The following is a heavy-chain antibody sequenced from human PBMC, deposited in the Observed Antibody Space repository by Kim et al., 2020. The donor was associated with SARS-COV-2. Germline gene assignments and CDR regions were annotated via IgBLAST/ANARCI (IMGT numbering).Heavy chain of an antibody. V-gene: IGHV4-34*01. Sequence: SETLSLTCAVYGGSFSGYYWSWIRQPPGKGLEWIGEINHSGSTNYNPSLKSRVTISVDTSKNQFSLKLSSVTAADTAVYYCARGRIGGWLPLGYFDLWGRGTLVTVSS. D-gene: IGHD3-22*01. CDR1: GGSFSGYY. CDR2: INHSGST. CDR3: ARGRIGGWLPLGYFDL. J-gene: IGHJ2*01.